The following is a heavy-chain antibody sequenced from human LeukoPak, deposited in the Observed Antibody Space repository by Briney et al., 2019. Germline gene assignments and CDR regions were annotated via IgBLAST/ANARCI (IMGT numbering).Heavy chain of an antibody. CDR2: INHSGST. J-gene: IGHJ6*02. D-gene: IGHD2-2*01. V-gene: IGHV4-34*01. CDR1: GGSFSGYY. Sequence: SETLSLTCAVYGGSFSGYYWSWIRQPPGKGLEWIGEINHSGSTNYNPSLKSRVTISVDTSKNQFSLKLSSVTAADTAVYYCATRKGYCSSTSCSRSPKSYYYYYGMDVWGQGTTVTVSS. CDR3: ATRKGYCSSTSCSRSPKSYYYYYGMDV.